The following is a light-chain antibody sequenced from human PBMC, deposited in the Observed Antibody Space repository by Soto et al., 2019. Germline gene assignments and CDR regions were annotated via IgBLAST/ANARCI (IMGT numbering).Light chain of an antibody. J-gene: IGKJ3*01. V-gene: IGKV1-39*01. Sequence: DIQMTQSPSSLSASVGDRVTITCRASQSISSYLNWYQQNPGKAPKLLIYAASSLRSGVPSRFSGSGSGTDFTLTISSLQPEDFATDDCQQSYSTPFTFGPGTKVDIK. CDR1: QSISSY. CDR3: QQSYSTPFT. CDR2: AAS.